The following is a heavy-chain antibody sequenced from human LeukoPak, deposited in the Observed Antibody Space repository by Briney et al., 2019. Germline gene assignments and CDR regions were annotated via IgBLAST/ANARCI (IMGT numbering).Heavy chain of an antibody. CDR1: GGSISNNY. CDR2: IYSSGST. J-gene: IGHJ4*02. V-gene: IGHV4-59*01. D-gene: IGHD2-21*02. Sequence: SETLSLTCTVSGGSISNNYWSWIRQPPGKGLEWIGYIYSSGSTNYNPSLKSRITISVDTSKNQFSLKLSSVTAADTAVYYCARFAYCGGHCWYYFDYWGQGSLVTVSS. CDR3: ARFAYCGGHCWYYFDY.